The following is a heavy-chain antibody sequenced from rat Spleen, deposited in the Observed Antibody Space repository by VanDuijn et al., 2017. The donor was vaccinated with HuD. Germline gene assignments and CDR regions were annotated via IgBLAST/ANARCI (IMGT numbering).Heavy chain of an antibody. CDR3: AKGGPTGDY. V-gene: IGHV5-58*01. Sequence: EVQLVESGGGAVQPGRSMKLSCAASGLSFSNYDMAWVRQAPGKGLEWVSSINTDGGSTYYPDSVKGRFTISRDNAENTVYLQMNSLRSEDTATYYCAKGGPTGDYWGQGVMVTVSS. J-gene: IGHJ2*01. CDR2: INTDGGST. D-gene: IGHD1-11*01. CDR1: GLSFSNYD.